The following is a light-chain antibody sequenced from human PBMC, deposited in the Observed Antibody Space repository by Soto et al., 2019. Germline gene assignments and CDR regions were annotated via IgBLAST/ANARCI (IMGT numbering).Light chain of an antibody. CDR3: AAWDDSLNGRV. CDR2: SNN. Sequence: QSVLTQPPAPSGTPGQRVTISSSGSSSNIGSNTVNWYQQLPGTAPKLLIYSNNQRPSGVPDRFSGSKSGTSASLAISGLQSEDEADYYCAAWDDSLNGRVFGTGTKVTVL. CDR1: SSNIGSNT. V-gene: IGLV1-44*01. J-gene: IGLJ1*01.